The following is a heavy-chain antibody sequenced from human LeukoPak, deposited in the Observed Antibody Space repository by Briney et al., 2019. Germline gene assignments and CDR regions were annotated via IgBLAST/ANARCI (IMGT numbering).Heavy chain of an antibody. V-gene: IGHV1-69*05. J-gene: IGHJ6*03. Sequence: SVKVSCKASGGTFSSYAISWVRQAPGQGLEWMGGIIPIFGTANYAQKFQGRVTITTDESTSTAYMELSSLRSEDTAVYYCARNGGSGYYDSSGYYPLYYMDVWGKGTTVTVSS. CDR2: IIPIFGTA. CDR1: GGTFSSYA. CDR3: ARNGGSGYYDSSGYYPLYYMDV. D-gene: IGHD3-22*01.